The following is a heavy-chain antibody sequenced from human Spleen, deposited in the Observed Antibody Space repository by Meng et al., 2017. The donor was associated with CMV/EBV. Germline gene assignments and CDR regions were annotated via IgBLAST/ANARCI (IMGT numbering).Heavy chain of an antibody. V-gene: IGHV3-30-3*01. CDR2: ISYDGSNK. D-gene: IGHD4-11*01. Sequence: GESLKISCAASGFTFSSYAMHWVRQAPGKGLEWVAVISYDGSNKYYADSVKGRFTISRDNSKNTLYLQMNSLRAVDMAVYYCARDSCPLDYSNYNGCYYGMDVWGQGTTVTVSS. CDR3: ARDSCPLDYSNYNGCYYGMDV. J-gene: IGHJ6*02. CDR1: GFTFSSYA.